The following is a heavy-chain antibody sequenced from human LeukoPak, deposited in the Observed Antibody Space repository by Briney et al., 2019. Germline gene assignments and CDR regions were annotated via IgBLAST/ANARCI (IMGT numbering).Heavy chain of an antibody. CDR1: GDSVSSGSYS. CDR3: ARRYTSWPPYFDY. J-gene: IGHJ4*02. V-gene: IGHV4-61*01. CDR2: IYNSGST. Sequence: PSETLSLTCAVSGDSVSSGSYSWSWIRQPPGKGLEWIGHIYNSGSTNYNPSLKSRVTISVDTSKNQFSLKLSSVTAADTAVYYCARRYTSWPPYFDYWGQGTLVTVSS. D-gene: IGHD1-14*01.